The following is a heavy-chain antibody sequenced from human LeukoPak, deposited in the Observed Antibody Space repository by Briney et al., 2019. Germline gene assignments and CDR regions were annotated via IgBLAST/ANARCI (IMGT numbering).Heavy chain of an antibody. J-gene: IGHJ3*02. CDR3: ARALKAYYYDSSGYFAFDI. CDR2: INPNSGGT. D-gene: IGHD3-22*01. CDR1: GYTFTGYY. Sequence: ASVKVSCKASGYTFTGYYMHWVRQAPGQGLEWMGWINPNSGGTNYAQKFQGRVTITADKSTSTAYMELSSLRSEDTAVYYCARALKAYYYDSSGYFAFDIWGQGTMVTVSS. V-gene: IGHV1-2*02.